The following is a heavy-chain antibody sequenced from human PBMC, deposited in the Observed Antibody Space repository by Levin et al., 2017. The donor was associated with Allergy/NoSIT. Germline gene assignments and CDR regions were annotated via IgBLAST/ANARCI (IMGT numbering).Heavy chain of an antibody. CDR1: GFTFSNYA. V-gene: IGHV3-23*01. CDR3: AKGVLGHCSGAVCYEFDY. Sequence: GGSLRLSCTASGFTFSNYAMNWVRHTPGKGLEWVASVVLNSLHTYYADSARGRFTISRDNSRNTLYLQMNSLTAEATAVYYCAKGVLGHCSGAVCYEFDYWGQGALVTVSA. CDR2: VVLNSLHT. D-gene: IGHD2-15*01. J-gene: IGHJ4*02.